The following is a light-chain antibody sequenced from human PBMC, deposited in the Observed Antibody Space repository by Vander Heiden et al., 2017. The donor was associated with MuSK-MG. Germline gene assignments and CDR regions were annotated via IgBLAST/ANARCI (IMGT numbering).Light chain of an antibody. J-gene: IGLJ2*01. V-gene: IGLV1-44*01. CDR2: GNN. Sequence: QSVLTQPPSASGTPGQRVTISCSGRSSNIGSDAVSWYQQPPGTAPKLLVYGNNLRPSGVPDRFSGSKSGTSASLAISGLQPEDEADYYCASWDDTLNGLVVFGGGTKLTVL. CDR3: ASWDDTLNGLVV. CDR1: SSNIGSDA.